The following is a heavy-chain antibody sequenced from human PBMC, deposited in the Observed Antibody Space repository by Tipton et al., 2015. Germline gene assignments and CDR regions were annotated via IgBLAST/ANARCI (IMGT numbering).Heavy chain of an antibody. CDR2: IYHSGST. Sequence: TLSLTCAVSGGSISSTNWWSWVRQPPGKGLEWIGEIYHSGSTNYNPSLKSRITILVDKSKNQFSLNLRSVTAADTAVYYCAREVWYYDSSGYDYWGQGTLVTVSS. V-gene: IGHV4-4*02. D-gene: IGHD3-22*01. CDR1: GGSISSTNW. J-gene: IGHJ4*02. CDR3: AREVWYYDSSGYDY.